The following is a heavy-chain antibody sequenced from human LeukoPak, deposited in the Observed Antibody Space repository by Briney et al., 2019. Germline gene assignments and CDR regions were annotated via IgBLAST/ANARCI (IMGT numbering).Heavy chain of an antibody. CDR3: ASQYYDILTGSNWFDP. J-gene: IGHJ5*02. CDR1: GYTFTNYW. V-gene: IGHV5-51*01. CDR2: IFPGDSDT. Sequence: GESLKISCKTSGYTFTNYWIGWVRQMPGKGLEWMGIIFPGDSDTRYSPSFQGQATISADKSISTAYLQWSSLRASDTAMYYCASQYYDILTGSNWFDPWGQGTLVTVSS. D-gene: IGHD3-9*01.